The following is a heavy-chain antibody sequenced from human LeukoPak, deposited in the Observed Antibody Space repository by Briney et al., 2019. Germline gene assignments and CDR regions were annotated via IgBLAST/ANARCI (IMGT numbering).Heavy chain of an antibody. V-gene: IGHV3-7*03. CDR3: ARVASNYDFDY. CDR2: IKQDGSEK. CDR1: GFTFSSYW. Sequence: GGSLRLSCAASGFTFSSYWMSWVRQAPGKGLEWVANIKQDGSEKYYVDSVKGRFTISRDNAKNSLYLQMNSLRAEDTALYYCARVASNYDFDYWGQGTLVTVSS. D-gene: IGHD4-11*01. J-gene: IGHJ4*02.